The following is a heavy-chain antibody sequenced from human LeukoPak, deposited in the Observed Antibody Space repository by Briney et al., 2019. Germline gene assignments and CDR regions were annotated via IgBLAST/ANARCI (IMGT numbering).Heavy chain of an antibody. J-gene: IGHJ4*02. CDR2: IYYSGST. D-gene: IGHD3-9*01. Sequence: SETLSLTCAVYGGSFSGYYWSWIRQPPGKGLEWIGYIYYSGSTNYNPSLKSRVTISVDTSKNQFSLKLSSVTAADTAVYYCARSHYDILTGYIFYFDYWGQGTLVTVSS. CDR1: GGSFSGYY. V-gene: IGHV4-59*01. CDR3: ARSHYDILTGYIFYFDY.